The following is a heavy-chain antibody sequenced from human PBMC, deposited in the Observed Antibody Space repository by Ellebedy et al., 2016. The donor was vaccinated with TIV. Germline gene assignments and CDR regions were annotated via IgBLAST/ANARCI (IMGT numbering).Heavy chain of an antibody. CDR3: ARDTGTTPYFDY. D-gene: IGHD1-1*01. CDR2: ISSGGSSM. CDR1: GFTFSGYS. V-gene: IGHV3-48*04. Sequence: GGSLRLSCAASGFTFSGYSMNWVRQAPGKGLEWVSHISSGGSSMYYADSVKGRFTISRDNARNSLYLQMNALRAEDTAVYYCARDTGTTPYFDYWGQGALATVSS. J-gene: IGHJ4*02.